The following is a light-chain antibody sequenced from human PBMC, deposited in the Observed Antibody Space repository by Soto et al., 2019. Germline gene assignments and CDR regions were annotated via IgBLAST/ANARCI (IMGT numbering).Light chain of an antibody. Sequence: DIQMTQSPSSLSASVGDRVTINCRASHSISNSLNWYQQKPGTVPKVLIYAASSLQSGVPSRFSGSTSGTDFTLTISSLQPEDFAIYYCQQSYSLPWTFGQGTKVEIK. CDR1: HSISNS. J-gene: IGKJ1*01. CDR3: QQSYSLPWT. V-gene: IGKV1-39*01. CDR2: AAS.